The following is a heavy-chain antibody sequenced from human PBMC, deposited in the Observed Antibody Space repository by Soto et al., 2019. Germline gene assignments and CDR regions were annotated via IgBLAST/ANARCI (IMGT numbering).Heavy chain of an antibody. D-gene: IGHD3-9*01. CDR2: INPNSGGT. J-gene: IGHJ6*02. CDR3: ARDRLVIRGMDV. V-gene: IGHV1-2*02. CDR1: GYTFTGYY. Sequence: ASVKVSCKASGYTFTGYYMHWVRQAPGQGLEWMGWINPNSGGTNYAQKLQGRVTMTTDTSTSTAYMELRSLRSDDTAVYYCARDRLVIRGMDVWGQGTTVTVSS.